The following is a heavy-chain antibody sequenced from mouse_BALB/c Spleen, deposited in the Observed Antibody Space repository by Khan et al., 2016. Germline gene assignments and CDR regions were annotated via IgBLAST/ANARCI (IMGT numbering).Heavy chain of an antibody. Sequence: VQLKQSGPELVKPGASVNISCKASGYTFTDYNIHWVKQSQGKSLEWIGYIYPYIGGTGYDQKFKSKATLTVDSSSSTAYMELRSLTSEDSAVYNGAGREESCDAEGMDYWGQGTSVTVSS. J-gene: IGHJ4*01. CDR3: AGREESCDAEGMDY. CDR2: IYPYIGGT. CDR1: GYTFTDYN. V-gene: IGHV1S29*02.